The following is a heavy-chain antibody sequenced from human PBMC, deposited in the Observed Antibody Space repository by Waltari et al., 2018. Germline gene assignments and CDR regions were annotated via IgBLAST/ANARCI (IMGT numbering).Heavy chain of an antibody. CDR2: IYTSGRT. Sequence: QVQLQESGPGLVKPSETLSLTCTVSGGSISSYYWSWIRQPAGKGLEWIGRIYTSGRTNYNPSLKGRVTMALDTAKNQFSLKLNSVTAADTAVYYCARGSSGYYYGWGQGTLVTVSS. J-gene: IGHJ4*02. V-gene: IGHV4-4*07. CDR1: GGSISSYY. CDR3: ARGSSGYYYG. D-gene: IGHD3-22*01.